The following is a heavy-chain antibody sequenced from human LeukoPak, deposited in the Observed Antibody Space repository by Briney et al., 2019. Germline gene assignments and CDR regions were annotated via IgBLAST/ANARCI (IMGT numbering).Heavy chain of an antibody. CDR2: ISYHGRNK. Sequence: GRSLRLSCAASGFTFSNYAMHWVRQAPGKGLEWVAVISYHGRNKYYADSVKGRFTISRDSSKNTLDLQMNSLRAEDTAVYYCARSAGYCSSTSCYYYDCWGQGTLVTVSS. CDR3: ARSAGYCSSTSCYYYDC. D-gene: IGHD2-2*01. CDR1: GFTFSNYA. V-gene: IGHV3-30*01. J-gene: IGHJ4*02.